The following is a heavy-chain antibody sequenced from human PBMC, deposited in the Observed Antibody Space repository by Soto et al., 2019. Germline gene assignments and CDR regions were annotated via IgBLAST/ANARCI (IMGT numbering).Heavy chain of an antibody. V-gene: IGHV3-23*01. CDR3: AKVQVLRIAVAGLDY. J-gene: IGHJ4*02. CDR1: GFTLSSYA. D-gene: IGHD6-19*01. Sequence: GGSLRLSCAASGFTLSSYAMSWVRQAPGKGLEWVSAISGSGGSTYYADSVKGRFTISRDNSKNTLYLQMNSLRAEDTAVYYCAKVQVLRIAVAGLDYWGQGTLVTVSS. CDR2: ISGSGGST.